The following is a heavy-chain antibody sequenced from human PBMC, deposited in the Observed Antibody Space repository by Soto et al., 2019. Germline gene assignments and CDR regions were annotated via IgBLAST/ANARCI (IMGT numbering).Heavy chain of an antibody. CDR3: ARGAYNDYSPSFDN. D-gene: IGHD4-4*01. V-gene: IGHV1-8*01. CDR2: MNPNSGNA. CDR1: GYSFTRHD. J-gene: IGHJ5*02. Sequence: ASVKVSCKATGYSFTRHDINWLRQAAGQGLEWMGWMNPNSGNAVYAQKFQGRVTMTRNTSITTAYIEVTSLKSEDTAVYFCARGAYNDYSPSFDNWGQGKSVTVSS.